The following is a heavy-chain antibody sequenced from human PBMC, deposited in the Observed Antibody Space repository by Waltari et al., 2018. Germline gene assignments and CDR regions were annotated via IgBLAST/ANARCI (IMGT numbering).Heavy chain of an antibody. V-gene: IGHV4-4*07. CDR3: ARVFWTSASSGVSFLDP. J-gene: IGHJ5*02. CDR2: IYIGGST. D-gene: IGHD3-3*01. CDR1: GGSISSYY. Sequence: QVQLQESGPGLVKPSETLSLTCTVSGGSISSYYWSWIRQPAGKGLEWIGRIYIGGSTKYNPSLKSRVTRSLETSKNHFSLTLSSVTAADTAVYYCARVFWTSASSGVSFLDPWGQGTLVTVSS.